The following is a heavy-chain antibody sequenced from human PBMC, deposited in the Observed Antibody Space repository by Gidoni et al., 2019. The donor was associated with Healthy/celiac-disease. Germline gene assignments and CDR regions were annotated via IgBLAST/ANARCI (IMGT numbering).Heavy chain of an antibody. D-gene: IGHD3-22*01. CDR3: AREWGYYDSSGYPNHAFDI. Sequence: QVQLVQSGAEVQKPGASVKVSCKASGYTFTSYYMHWVRQAPGQGLEWIGIINPSGGSTSYAQKFQGRVTMTRDTSTSTVYMELSSLRSEDTAVYYCAREWGYYDSSGYPNHAFDIWGQGTMVTVSS. CDR2: INPSGGST. J-gene: IGHJ3*02. CDR1: GYTFTSYY. V-gene: IGHV1-46*01.